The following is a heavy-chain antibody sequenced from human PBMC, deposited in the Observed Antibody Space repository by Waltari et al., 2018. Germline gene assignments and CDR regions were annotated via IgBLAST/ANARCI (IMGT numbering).Heavy chain of an antibody. D-gene: IGHD2-15*01. V-gene: IGHV1-24*01. CDR2: FDPEDGET. Sequence: QVQLVQSGAEVKKPGASVKVSCKVSGYTLTELSMHWVRQAPGKGLEWMGGFDPEDGETIYAQKFQGRVTMTEDTSTDTAYMELGSLRSEDTAVYYCAASCSGGSCYSFLWFDPWGQGTLVTVSS. CDR1: GYTLTELS. CDR3: AASCSGGSCYSFLWFDP. J-gene: IGHJ5*02.